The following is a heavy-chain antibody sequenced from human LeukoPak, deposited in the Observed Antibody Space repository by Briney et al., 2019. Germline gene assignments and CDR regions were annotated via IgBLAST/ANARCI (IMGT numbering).Heavy chain of an antibody. J-gene: IGHJ5*02. V-gene: IGHV4-38-2*02. D-gene: IGHD2-21*01. Sequence: PSETLSLTCTVSGCSISSGYYWGWIRQPPGKGLGWTGCIYHIGSTYYNPSLKSRVTISVDTSKNQFSLKLSSVTAADTAVYYCARDSRAYCGGDCYSSGWLDPWGQGTLVTVSS. CDR3: ARDSRAYCGGDCYSSGWLDP. CDR2: IYHIGST. CDR1: GCSISSGYY.